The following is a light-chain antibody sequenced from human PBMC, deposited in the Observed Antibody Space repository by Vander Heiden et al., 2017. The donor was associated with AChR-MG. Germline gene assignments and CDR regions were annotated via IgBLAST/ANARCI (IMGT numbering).Light chain of an antibody. CDR2: AAA. J-gene: IGKJ1*01. CDR1: QGIRDD. V-gene: IGKV1-17*01. Sequence: DIQLTQSASSLSASVGDRVTITCRASQGIRDDLGWYQQKPGKAPRRLIFAAANLQSGVPSRFSGSGSGTEFTLTISGLQPEDFATSYCRQHNDYPWTFGQGTKVEIK. CDR3: RQHNDYPWT.